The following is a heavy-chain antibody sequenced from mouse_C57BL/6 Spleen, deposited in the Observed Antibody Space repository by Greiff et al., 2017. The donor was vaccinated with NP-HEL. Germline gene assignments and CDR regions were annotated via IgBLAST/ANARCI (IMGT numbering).Heavy chain of an antibody. V-gene: IGHV1-69*01. CDR3: ARGDSSGCPSYWYCDV. Sequence: VQLQQSGAELVMPGASVKLSCKASGYTFTSYWMHWVKQRPGQGLEWIGEIDPSDSYTNYNQKFKGKSTLTVDNSSSTAYMQLSSLTSEDSAVYYGARGDSSGCPSYWYCDVWGTGTTVTVSS. D-gene: IGHD3-2*02. CDR1: GYTFTSYW. CDR2: IDPSDSYT. J-gene: IGHJ1*03.